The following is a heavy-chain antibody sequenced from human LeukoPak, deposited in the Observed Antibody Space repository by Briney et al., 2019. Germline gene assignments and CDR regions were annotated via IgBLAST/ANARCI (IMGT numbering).Heavy chain of an antibody. V-gene: IGHV1-18*01. D-gene: IGHD2-2*01. CDR3: ARESIVVVPAANYYYYYGMDV. CDR2: ISAYNGNT. J-gene: IGHJ6*02. Sequence: ASVKVSFKASGYTFTSYGISWVRQAPGQGLEWMGWISAYNGNTNYAQKLQGRVTMTTDTSTSTAYMELRSLRSDDTAVYYCARESIVVVPAANYYYYYGMDVWGQGTAVTVSS. CDR1: GYTFTSYG.